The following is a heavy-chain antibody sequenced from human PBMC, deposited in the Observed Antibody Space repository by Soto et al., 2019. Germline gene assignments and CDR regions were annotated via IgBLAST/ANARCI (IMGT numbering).Heavy chain of an antibody. CDR1: GFTFSNYD. J-gene: IGHJ3*02. V-gene: IGHV3-23*01. CDR2: ISKSGATT. CDR3: AKNQWGNAFDI. Sequence: EVQLLESGGGLVQPGGSLRLSCAASGFTFSNYDMTWVRQAPGKGLEWVSTISKSGATTYSADSVRGRFTISRDNSKSTLYLQMNSLGAEDTALYYCAKNQWGNAFDIWGQGTMLTVSS. D-gene: IGHD3-16*01.